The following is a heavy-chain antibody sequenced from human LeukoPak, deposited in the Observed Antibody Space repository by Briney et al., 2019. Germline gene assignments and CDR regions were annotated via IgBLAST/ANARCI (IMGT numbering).Heavy chain of an antibody. Sequence: PGGSLRLSCAASGFTVSSNYMSWVRQPPGKGLKWVSVIYSGGTTFYADSVKGRFTISRDNSRNTLYLQMNSLRADDTAVYYCTKLKGWYGDGYFDYWGQGIVVTVSS. CDR2: IYSGGTT. CDR3: TKLKGWYGDGYFDY. J-gene: IGHJ4*02. CDR1: GFTVSSNY. V-gene: IGHV3-53*01. D-gene: IGHD6-19*01.